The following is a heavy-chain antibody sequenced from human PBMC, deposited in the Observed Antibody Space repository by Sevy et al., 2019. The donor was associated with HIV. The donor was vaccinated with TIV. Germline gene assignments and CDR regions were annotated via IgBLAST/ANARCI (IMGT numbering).Heavy chain of an antibody. CDR1: GFTFRSYT. D-gene: IGHD3-22*01. CDR3: ARVRPYDTRDFDY. V-gene: IGHV3-21*01. Sequence: GGSLRLSCVASGFTFRSYTMKWVRQAPGKGLECVSSISSSRSYIYYADSVKGRFTISRDDAKNSLYLQMNTLRAEDAALYYCARVRPYDTRDFDYWGQGTLVTVSS. J-gene: IGHJ4*02. CDR2: ISSSRSYI.